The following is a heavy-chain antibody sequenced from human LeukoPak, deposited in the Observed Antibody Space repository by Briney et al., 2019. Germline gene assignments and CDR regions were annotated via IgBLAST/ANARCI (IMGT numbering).Heavy chain of an antibody. V-gene: IGHV3-53*01. CDR3: ARDARYCSGGSCYTGEFDY. D-gene: IGHD2-15*01. CDR1: GFTVSSNY. CDR2: IYSGGST. J-gene: IGHJ4*02. Sequence: GGSLRLSCAASGFTVSSNYMSWVRQAPGKGLEWVSVIYSGGSTYYADSVKGRFTISRDNSKNTPYLQMNSLRAEDTAVYYCARDARYCSGGSCYTGEFDYWGQGTLVTVSS.